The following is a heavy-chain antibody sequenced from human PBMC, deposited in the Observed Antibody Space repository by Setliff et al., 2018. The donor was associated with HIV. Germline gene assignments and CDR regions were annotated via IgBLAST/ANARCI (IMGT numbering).Heavy chain of an antibody. CDR3: AKDTWIVVVPDAFDI. V-gene: IGHV3-23*01. CDR1: GFTFSNYA. Sequence: GGSLRLSCAASGFTFSNYAMSWVRQAPGKGLEWVSAISGSGGRTYYADSVKGRFTISRDNSKNTLYLQMNSLRAEDTAVYYCAKDTWIVVVPDAFDIWGQGTMVTVSS. CDR2: ISGSGGRT. D-gene: IGHD3-22*01. J-gene: IGHJ3*02.